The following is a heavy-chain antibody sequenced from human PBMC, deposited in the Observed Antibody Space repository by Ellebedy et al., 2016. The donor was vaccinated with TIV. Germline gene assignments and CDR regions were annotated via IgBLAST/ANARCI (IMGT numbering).Heavy chain of an antibody. J-gene: IGHJ4*02. CDR1: GFTFNSYW. CDR3: SRGWSTPDS. V-gene: IGHV3-7*01. D-gene: IGHD2-15*01. CDR2: IKQDGSEK. Sequence: GESLKISCAASGFTFNSYWMSWVRQAPGKGLEWVANIKQDGSEKYYVDSVKGRFTISRDNAQNTLFLQMNSLRVEDTAVYYCSRGWSTPDSWGQGTLFIVSS.